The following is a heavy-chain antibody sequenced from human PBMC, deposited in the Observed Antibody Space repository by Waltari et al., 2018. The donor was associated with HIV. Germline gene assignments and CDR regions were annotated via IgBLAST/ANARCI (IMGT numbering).Heavy chain of an antibody. J-gene: IGHJ6*02. CDR2: MNPNSSNT. Sequence: QVHLVQSGPEVKRPGASVKISCKAYGYNFINFDVNWVRQAAGQGPEWLGWMNPNSSNTASPYIFEERVTMTRDVSTDTAYLEMSGLTPEDTAIYYCARNSSGKGNRYFYYGLDVWGQGTPVTV. V-gene: IGHV1-8*02. CDR1: GYNFINFD. CDR3: ARNSSGKGNRYFYYGLDV. D-gene: IGHD3-22*01.